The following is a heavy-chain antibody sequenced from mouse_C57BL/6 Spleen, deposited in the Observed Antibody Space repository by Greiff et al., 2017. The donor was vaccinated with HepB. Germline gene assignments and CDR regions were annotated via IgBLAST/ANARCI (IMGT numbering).Heavy chain of an antibody. J-gene: IGHJ2*01. V-gene: IGHV5-4*01. CDR1: GFTFSSYA. CDR2: ISDGGSYT. D-gene: IGHD4-1*01. CDR3: ARGLTGNGYFDY. Sequence: EVHLVESGGGLVKPGGSLKLSCAASGFTFSSYAMSWVRQTPEKRLEWVATISDGGSYTYYPDNVKGRFTISRDNAKNNLYLQMRHLKSEDTAMYYCARGLTGNGYFDYWGQGTTLTVSS.